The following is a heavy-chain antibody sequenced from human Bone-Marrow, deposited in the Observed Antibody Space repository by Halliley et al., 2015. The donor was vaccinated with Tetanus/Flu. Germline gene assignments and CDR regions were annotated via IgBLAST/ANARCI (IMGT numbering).Heavy chain of an antibody. V-gene: IGHV3-21*01. CDR2: ISTMSSYI. Sequence: AVSGLTFSNYNMMWVRQAPGQGLEWVSSISTMSSYINYADSVRGRFTVSRDNAKNSLYLQMNSLSAGDTAVYFCARGFGGGGNWFLDHWGRGTLVTVSS. D-gene: IGHD3-10*01. J-gene: IGHJ4*02. CDR1: GLTFSNYN. CDR3: ARGFGGGGNWFLDH.